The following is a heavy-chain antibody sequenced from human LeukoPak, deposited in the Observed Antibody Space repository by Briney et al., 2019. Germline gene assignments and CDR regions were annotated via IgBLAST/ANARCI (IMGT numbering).Heavy chain of an antibody. CDR3: ARGQQLDY. CDR1: GFTFSSYE. J-gene: IGHJ4*02. Sequence: GRSLRLSCAASGFTFSSYEMNWVRQAPGKGLEWVSYISRSGSSIYYADSVKGRFTISRDNAKSSLYLQMNSLRVDDTAVYYCARGQQLDYWGQGTLVTVSS. V-gene: IGHV3-48*03. D-gene: IGHD6-13*01. CDR2: ISRSGSSI.